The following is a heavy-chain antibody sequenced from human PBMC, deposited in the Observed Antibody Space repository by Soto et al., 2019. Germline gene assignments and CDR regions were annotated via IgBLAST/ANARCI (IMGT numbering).Heavy chain of an antibody. V-gene: IGHV4-59*03. Sequence: SETLSLTCTVSGGSISSYYWSWIRQPPGKGLEWIGYIYYSGSTNYNPSLKSRVTITADESTSTAYMELSSLRSEDTAVYYCACRSYSDYYPGMDVWGQGTTVTVSS. J-gene: IGHJ6*02. D-gene: IGHD4-4*01. CDR1: GGSISSYY. CDR3: ACRSYSDYYPGMDV. CDR2: IYYSGST.